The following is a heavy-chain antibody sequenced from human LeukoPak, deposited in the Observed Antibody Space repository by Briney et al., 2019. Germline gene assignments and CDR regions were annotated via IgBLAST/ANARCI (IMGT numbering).Heavy chain of an antibody. D-gene: IGHD2-15*01. CDR2: IIPIFGTA. Sequence: SVKVSCKASGGTFSSYAISWVRQAPGQGLEWMGGIIPIFGTANYAQKFQGRVTITADESTSTAHMELSSLRSEDTAVYYCARDHRSYCSGGSCYRYYYYGMDVWGQGTTVTVSS. V-gene: IGHV1-69*13. J-gene: IGHJ6*02. CDR1: GGTFSSYA. CDR3: ARDHRSYCSGGSCYRYYYYGMDV.